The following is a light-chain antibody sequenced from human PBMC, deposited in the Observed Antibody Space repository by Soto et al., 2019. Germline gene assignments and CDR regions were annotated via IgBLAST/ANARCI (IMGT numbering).Light chain of an antibody. J-gene: IGKJ5*01. Sequence: EIILTQSPDTLSLSPGERATLSCRASHTCSSNYLAWCQQRPGQAPRLLIYGASTRAAGIPDRFSGSGSGTDFTLTITRLEPEDSAVYFCQQYTGPPTTFGQGTRLEI. V-gene: IGKV3-20*01. CDR1: HTCSSNY. CDR2: GAS. CDR3: QQYTGPPTT.